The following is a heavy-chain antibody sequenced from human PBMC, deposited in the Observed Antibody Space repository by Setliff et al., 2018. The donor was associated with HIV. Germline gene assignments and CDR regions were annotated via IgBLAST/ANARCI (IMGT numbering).Heavy chain of an antibody. D-gene: IGHD5-18*01. CDR2: MYDSGST. V-gene: IGHV4-38-2*01. CDR3: ARGGLYSPAPPGEGHFFDY. Sequence: SLTCAVSGYSISSGYYWGWLRQPPGKGLEWIGSMYDSGSTYYNPSLKSRVTISVDSSKNQFSLKLNSVTAADTAVYYYARGGLYSPAPPGEGHFFDYWGQGTLVTVSS. CDR1: GYSISSGYY. J-gene: IGHJ4*02.